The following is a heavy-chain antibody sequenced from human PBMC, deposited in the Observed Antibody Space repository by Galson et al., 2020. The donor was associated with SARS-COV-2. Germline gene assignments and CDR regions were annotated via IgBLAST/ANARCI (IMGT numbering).Heavy chain of an antibody. Sequence: GGSLRLSCAASGFTFSSYSMNWVRQAPGKGLEWVSYISSSSSTIYYADSVKGRFTISRDNAKNSLYLQMNSLRAEDTAVYYCAGDGRFTIFGMDVWGQGTTVTVSS. CDR1: GFTFSSYS. CDR3: AGDGRFTIFGMDV. J-gene: IGHJ6*02. CDR2: ISSSSSTI. D-gene: IGHD3-3*01. V-gene: IGHV3-48*04.